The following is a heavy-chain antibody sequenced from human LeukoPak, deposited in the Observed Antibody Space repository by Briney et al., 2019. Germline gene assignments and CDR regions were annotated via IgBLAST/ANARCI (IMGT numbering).Heavy chain of an antibody. Sequence: GGSLRLSCAASGFTFSSYSMNWVRQAPGKGLEWVSSISSSSSYIYYADSVKGRFTISRDNAKNSLYLQMNSLRAEDTAVYYCAREGCSDGSCYYYYYYYGMDVWGQGTTVTVSS. CDR2: ISSSSSYI. V-gene: IGHV3-21*01. J-gene: IGHJ6*02. CDR3: AREGCSDGSCYYYYYYYGMDV. CDR1: GFTFSSYS. D-gene: IGHD2-15*01.